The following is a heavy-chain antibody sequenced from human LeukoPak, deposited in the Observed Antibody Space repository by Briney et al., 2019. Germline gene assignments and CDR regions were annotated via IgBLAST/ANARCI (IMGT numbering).Heavy chain of an antibody. CDR1: GGSISTYY. CDR2: IYYSGST. D-gene: IGHD3-16*01. Sequence: SETLSLTCTVSGGSISTYYWSWIRQPPGKGLEWIGYIYYSGSTNYNPSLKSRVTISVDTSKNQFSLKLSSVTAADTAVYYCARDSGTYGGAFDYWGQGTLVTVSS. CDR3: ARDSGTYGGAFDY. J-gene: IGHJ4*02. V-gene: IGHV4-59*01.